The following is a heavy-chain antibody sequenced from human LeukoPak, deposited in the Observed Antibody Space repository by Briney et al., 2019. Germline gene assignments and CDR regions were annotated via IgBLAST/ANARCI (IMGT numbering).Heavy chain of an antibody. D-gene: IGHD3-16*02. CDR2: ITGDGSTT. Sequence: GESLRLSCAAPGLTFSNHWMNWVRQAPGKGLVWVSRITGDGSTTNYADSVRGRFTISRDNAKNTLYLQMNSLRAEDTAVYYCARDSPVIAFDYWGQGTLVTVSS. J-gene: IGHJ4*02. CDR3: ARDSPVIAFDY. V-gene: IGHV3-74*01. CDR1: GLTFSNHW.